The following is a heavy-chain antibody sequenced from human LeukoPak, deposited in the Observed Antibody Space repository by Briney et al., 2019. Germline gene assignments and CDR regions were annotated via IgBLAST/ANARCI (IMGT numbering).Heavy chain of an antibody. CDR1: GYSLTSGYY. Sequence: PSQTLSLTCAVSGYSLTSGYYWGWVRQPPGKGLEWIGSIYHIGSTYYNPSLRSRVTISVDTSKNQFSLKLNSVTAADTAVYYCARVGYYDSSGCDYWGQGTLVTVSS. CDR2: IYHIGST. J-gene: IGHJ4*02. CDR3: ARVGYYDSSGCDY. V-gene: IGHV4-38-2*01. D-gene: IGHD3-22*01.